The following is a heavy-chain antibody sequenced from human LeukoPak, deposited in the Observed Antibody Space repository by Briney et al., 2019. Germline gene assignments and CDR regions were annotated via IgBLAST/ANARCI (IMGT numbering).Heavy chain of an antibody. J-gene: IGHJ6*03. CDR3: ARLPSPRFVPYYMDV. CDR1: GYSISSGYY. V-gene: IGHV4-38-2*02. Sequence: PSETLSLTCTVSGYSISSGYYWGWIRQPPGKGLEWIGSIYHSGSTYYNPSLKSRVTISVDTSKNQFSLKLSSVTAADTAVYYCARLPSPRFVPYYMDVWGKGTTVTVSS. CDR2: IYHSGST. D-gene: IGHD3-10*01.